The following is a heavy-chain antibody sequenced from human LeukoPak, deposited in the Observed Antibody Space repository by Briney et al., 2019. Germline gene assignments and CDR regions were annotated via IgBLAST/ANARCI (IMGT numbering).Heavy chain of an antibody. CDR1: EFTFSIYA. CDR2: ITSRGEGT. D-gene: IGHD3-22*01. V-gene: IGHV3-23*01. Sequence: PGGPLRLSCAASEFTFSIYAMSWVRQAPGKGLEWVSSITSRGEGTWYAGSVKGRFTISRDNSKNTLYLQMNSLRAEDTAVYYCTRDRPNYYGSDGHYYRRNGDYWGQGTLVTVSS. CDR3: TRDRPNYYGSDGHYYRRNGDY. J-gene: IGHJ4*02.